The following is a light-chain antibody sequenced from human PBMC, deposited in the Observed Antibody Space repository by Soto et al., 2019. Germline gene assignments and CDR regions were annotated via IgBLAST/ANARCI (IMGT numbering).Light chain of an antibody. Sequence: ENVLTQSPGTLSLSPGERATLSCRASESVTNSFFAWYQQKPGQAPRLLIYSISSRATGIPDRFSGSESGTDFTLSISRLEPEDFVVYYCQQYSTLPHTFGQGTKLEVK. CDR3: QQYSTLPHT. V-gene: IGKV3-20*01. CDR2: SIS. J-gene: IGKJ2*01. CDR1: ESVTNSF.